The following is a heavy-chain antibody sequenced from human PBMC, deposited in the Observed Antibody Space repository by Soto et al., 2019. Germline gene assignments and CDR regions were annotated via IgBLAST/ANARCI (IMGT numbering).Heavy chain of an antibody. CDR1: GGSISSGDYY. Sequence: SETLSLTCTVSGGSISSGDYYWSWIRQPPGKGLEWIGYIYYSGSTNYNPSLKSRVTISVDTSKNQFSLKLSSVTAADTAVYYCARDRDDYFDYWGQGTLVTVSS. J-gene: IGHJ4*02. CDR2: IYYSGST. D-gene: IGHD3-10*01. CDR3: ARDRDDYFDY. V-gene: IGHV4-61*08.